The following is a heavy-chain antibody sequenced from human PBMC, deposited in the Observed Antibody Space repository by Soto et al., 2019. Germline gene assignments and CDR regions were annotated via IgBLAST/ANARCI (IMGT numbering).Heavy chain of an antibody. CDR3: ARHQYYDFWSGYYTPAPYDY. V-gene: IGHV5-51*01. J-gene: IGHJ4*02. CDR2: IYPGDSDT. D-gene: IGHD3-3*01. Sequence: GESLKISCKGSGYSFTSYWIGWVRQMPGKGLEWMGIIYPGDSDTRYSPSFQGQVTISADKSISTAYLQWSSLKASDTAMYYCARHQYYDFWSGYYTPAPYDYWGQGTLVTVSS. CDR1: GYSFTSYW.